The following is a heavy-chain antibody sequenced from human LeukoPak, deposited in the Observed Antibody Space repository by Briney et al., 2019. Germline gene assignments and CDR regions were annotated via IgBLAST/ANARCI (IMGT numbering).Heavy chain of an antibody. Sequence: PGGSLRLSCAASGFTFVDYGMHWVRQAPGKGLEWVSGISWNSGTIGYADSVRGRFTISRDNAKNSLYLQMNSLRAEDTALYYCTRGYYFDSSGYYYDYWGQGTLVTVSS. V-gene: IGHV3-9*01. CDR1: GFTFVDYG. CDR3: TRGYYFDSSGYYYDY. CDR2: ISWNSGTI. J-gene: IGHJ4*02. D-gene: IGHD3-22*01.